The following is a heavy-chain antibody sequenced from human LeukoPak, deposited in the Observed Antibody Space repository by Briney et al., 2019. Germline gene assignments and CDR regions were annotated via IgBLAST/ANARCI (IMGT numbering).Heavy chain of an antibody. CDR2: INSDGSST. Sequence: GGSLRLSCAGTGFTFSSYWMHWVRQAPGKGLVWVSRINSDGSSTSYADSVKGRFTISRDSAKNTVYLQMNSLRAEDTAVYYCARGETSSSWSTFDYWGQGTLATVSS. CDR1: GFTFSSYW. J-gene: IGHJ4*02. D-gene: IGHD6-13*01. V-gene: IGHV3-74*01. CDR3: ARGETSSSWSTFDY.